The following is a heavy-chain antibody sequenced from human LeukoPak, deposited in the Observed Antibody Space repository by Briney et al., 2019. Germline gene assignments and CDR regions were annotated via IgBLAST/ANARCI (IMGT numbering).Heavy chain of an antibody. CDR3: ARHGAAAVLLFDY. CDR2: IIPIFGTA. Sequence: GASVKVSCKAPGGTFSSYAISWVRQAPGQGLEWMGGIIPIFGTANYAQKFQGRVTITADESTGTAYMELSSLRSEDTAVYYCARHGAAAVLLFDYWGQGTLVTVSS. D-gene: IGHD6-13*01. CDR1: GGTFSSYA. J-gene: IGHJ4*02. V-gene: IGHV1-69*01.